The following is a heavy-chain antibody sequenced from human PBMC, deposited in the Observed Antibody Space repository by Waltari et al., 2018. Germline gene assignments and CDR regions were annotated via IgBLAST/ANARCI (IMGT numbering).Heavy chain of an antibody. CDR2: INPNSGCT. CDR1: GGTFSSYA. J-gene: IGHJ4*02. CDR3: ARAGLELAY. Sequence: QVQLVQSGAEVKKPGSSVKVSCKASGGTFSSYAISWVRQAPGQGLVWLGRINPNSGCTNYAQKFEGRVTMTRDTSISTAYMELSRLRSADTAVYYCARAGLELAYWGQGTLVTVSS. V-gene: IGHV1-2*06. D-gene: IGHD1-1*01.